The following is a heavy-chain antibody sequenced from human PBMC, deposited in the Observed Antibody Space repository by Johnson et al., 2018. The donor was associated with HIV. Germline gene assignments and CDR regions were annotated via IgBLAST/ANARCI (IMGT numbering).Heavy chain of an antibody. J-gene: IGHJ3*02. CDR2: IKEDGSEK. Sequence: VQLVESGGGLVQPGGSLRLSCAASGFTFSTYWMSWVRQAPGKGLEWVANIKEDGSEKYYVDSLKGRFTISRDNAKNSLYLQMNSLRGEDAAMYYCARYPIRDDAFDIWGQGTRVTVSS. V-gene: IGHV3-7*01. CDR1: GFTFSTYW. CDR3: ARYPIRDDAFDI.